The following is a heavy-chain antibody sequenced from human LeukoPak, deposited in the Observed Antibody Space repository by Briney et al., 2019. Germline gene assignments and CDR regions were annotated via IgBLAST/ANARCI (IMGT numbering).Heavy chain of an antibody. CDR3: AKKWGVGTTTLDYFDY. V-gene: IGHV3-23*01. Sequence: TGGSLRLSCAASGFTFSSYGMHWVRQAPGKGLEWVSGISGSGGSTYYADSVKGRFTISRDNSKNTLYLQMNSLTDEDTAVYYCAKKWGVGTTTLDYFDYWGQGTLVTVSS. CDR2: ISGSGGST. J-gene: IGHJ4*02. CDR1: GFTFSSYG. D-gene: IGHD1-26*01.